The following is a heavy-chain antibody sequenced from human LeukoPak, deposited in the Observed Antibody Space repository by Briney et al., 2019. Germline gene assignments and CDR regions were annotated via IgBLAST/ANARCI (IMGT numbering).Heavy chain of an antibody. CDR3: ARVSPKQWLVHYYGMDV. CDR1: GFTFSSYW. J-gene: IGHJ6*02. V-gene: IGHV3-7*01. CDR2: IKQDGSEK. Sequence: GGSLRLSCAASGFTFSSYWMSWVRQAPGKGLEWVANIKQDGSEKYYVDSVKGRFTISRDNAKNSLYLQMNSLRAEDTAVYYCARVSPKQWLVHYYGMDVWGQGTTVTVSS. D-gene: IGHD6-19*01.